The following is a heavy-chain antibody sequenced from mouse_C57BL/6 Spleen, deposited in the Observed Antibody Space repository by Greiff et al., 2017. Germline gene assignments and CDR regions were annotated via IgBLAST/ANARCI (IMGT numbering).Heavy chain of an antibody. CDR3: ARNNYYGSRGYFDY. CDR2: ISSGSSTI. CDR1: GFTFSDYG. V-gene: IGHV5-17*01. Sequence: EVQLVESGGGLVKPGGSLKLSCAASGFTFSDYGMHWVRQAPEKGLEWVAYISSGSSTIYYADTVKGRFTISRDNAKNTLFLQMTSLRSEDTAMYYCARNNYYGSRGYFDYWGQGTTLTVSS. J-gene: IGHJ2*01. D-gene: IGHD1-1*01.